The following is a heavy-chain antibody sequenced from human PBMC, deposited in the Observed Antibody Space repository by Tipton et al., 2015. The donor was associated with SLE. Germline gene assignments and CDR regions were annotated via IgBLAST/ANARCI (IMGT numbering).Heavy chain of an antibody. CDR1: VKSGDHA. CDR2: ISWNSGYI. CDR3: IKDRTAGGMDV. J-gene: IGHJ6*02. V-gene: IGHV3-9*02. Sequence: SLRLSCVASVKSGDHAMHWVRQAPGKGLEWVSGISWNSGYIDYADSVKGRFTISRDNAKNSLYLQMNSLRPEDMALYYCIKDRTAGGMDVWGQGTMVTVSS. D-gene: IGHD2-21*02.